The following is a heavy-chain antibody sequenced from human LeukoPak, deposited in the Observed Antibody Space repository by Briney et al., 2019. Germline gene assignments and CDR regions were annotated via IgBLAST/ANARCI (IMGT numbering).Heavy chain of an antibody. V-gene: IGHV4-38-2*02. Sequence: SETLSLTCTVSGYSISSGYYWGWIRQPPGKGLEWIGSIYRSGSTYYNPSLKSRVTISVDTSKNQFSLKLSSVTAADTAVYYCARWSMQTFKFDYWGQGTLVTVSS. J-gene: IGHJ4*02. CDR2: IYRSGST. CDR3: ARWSMQTFKFDY. D-gene: IGHD2-8*01. CDR1: GYSISSGYY.